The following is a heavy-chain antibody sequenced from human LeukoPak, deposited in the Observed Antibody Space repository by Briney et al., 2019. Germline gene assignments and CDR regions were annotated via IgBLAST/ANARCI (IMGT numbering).Heavy chain of an antibody. CDR3: AHAEKVAGTIDY. CDR1: SGSVISSSYH. V-gene: IGHV4-39*01. J-gene: IGHJ4*02. CDR2: IYGNGRT. D-gene: IGHD6-19*01. Sequence: SETLSLTCTVSSGSVISSSYHWGWIRQPPGKGLEWVGTIYGNGRTYYNPSLKSRVTISVDTSKNQFSLELSSVTAADTAVYYCAHAEKVAGTIDYWGQGTLVTVSS.